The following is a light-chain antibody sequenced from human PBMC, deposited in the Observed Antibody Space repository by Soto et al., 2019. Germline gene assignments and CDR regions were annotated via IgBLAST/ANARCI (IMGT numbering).Light chain of an antibody. V-gene: IGKV3-15*01. CDR1: QSVSSN. Sequence: EIVMTQSPATLSVSPGERATLSCRASQSVSSNLAWYQQKPGQAPTLLIYGASTRATGIPARFSGSRSGTEFTLTISSLQSEDFAVYYCQQYNNWPLYTFGQGTKLEIK. CDR3: QQYNNWPLYT. CDR2: GAS. J-gene: IGKJ2*01.